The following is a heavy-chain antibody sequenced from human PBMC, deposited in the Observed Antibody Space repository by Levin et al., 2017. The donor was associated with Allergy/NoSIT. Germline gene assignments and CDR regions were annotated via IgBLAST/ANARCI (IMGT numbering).Heavy chain of an antibody. D-gene: IGHD3-10*01. Sequence: SETLSLTCAVSGGSISSSIFYWGWIRQPPGKGLEWIASINYSGKTFYNPSLKSRVTISVDTSKNQVSLKLSSVTASDTALYYCARLSGGPQEFDYWGQGTLVTVSS. J-gene: IGHJ4*02. CDR3: ARLSGGPQEFDY. V-gene: IGHV4-39*01. CDR1: GGSISSSIFY. CDR2: INYSGKT.